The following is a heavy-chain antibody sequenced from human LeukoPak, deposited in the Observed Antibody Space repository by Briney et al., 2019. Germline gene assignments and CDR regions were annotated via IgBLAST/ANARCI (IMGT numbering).Heavy chain of an antibody. J-gene: IGHJ4*02. D-gene: IGHD3-16*01. CDR1: GLDFSNYW. Sequence: PGGALRLSCVVSGLDFSNYWRHGVRQAPGKGLGWVARTNLHGTTVDYADSVKGRFTISRDNVKNTLFLQMNRLRAEDTAVYYCASAYTYVRLGDHWGQGTLVTVSS. V-gene: IGHV3-74*01. CDR2: TNLHGTTV. CDR3: ASAYTYVRLGDH.